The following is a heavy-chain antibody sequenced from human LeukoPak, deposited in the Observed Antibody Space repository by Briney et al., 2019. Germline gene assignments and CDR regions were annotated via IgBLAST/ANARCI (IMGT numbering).Heavy chain of an antibody. Sequence: GGSLRLSCAASGFTFSSYGMHWVRQAPGKGLEWVAVIWYDGSNKYYADSVKGRFTISRDNSKNTLYLQMNSLRAEDTAVYYCARDLRGDGYNSFDYWGQGTLVTVSS. V-gene: IGHV3-33*01. J-gene: IGHJ4*02. D-gene: IGHD5-24*01. CDR1: GFTFSSYG. CDR3: ARDLRGDGYNSFDY. CDR2: IWYDGSNK.